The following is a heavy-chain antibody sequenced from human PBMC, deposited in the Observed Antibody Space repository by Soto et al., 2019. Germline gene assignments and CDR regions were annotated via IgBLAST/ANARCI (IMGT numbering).Heavy chain of an antibody. D-gene: IGHD2-2*01. CDR1: GGSISSGGYY. Sequence: QVQLQESGPGLVKPSQTLSLTCTVSGGSISSGGYYWSWIRQHPGKGLEWIGYIYYSGSTYYNPSLNSRVTISVDTAKNQFSLKLGSVTAADTAVYYCARGYCSSTSCYYYYGMDVWGQGTTVTVSS. V-gene: IGHV4-31*03. CDR3: ARGYCSSTSCYYYYGMDV. J-gene: IGHJ6*02. CDR2: IYYSGST.